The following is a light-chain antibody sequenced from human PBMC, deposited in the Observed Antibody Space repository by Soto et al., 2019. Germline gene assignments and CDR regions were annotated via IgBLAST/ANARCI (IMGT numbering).Light chain of an antibody. J-gene: IGKJ5*01. V-gene: IGKV3-11*01. CDR2: DAS. Sequence: IVLTQSAAALSLSAWERATLSCRASQSVSRYLAWYQQKPGQAPRLLIDDASKRATGIPARFTCSGSGKGGTCTSCSLEPEDLAVYECLQRSNWPSTFGQGTRLEIK. CDR1: QSVSRY. CDR3: LQRSNWPST.